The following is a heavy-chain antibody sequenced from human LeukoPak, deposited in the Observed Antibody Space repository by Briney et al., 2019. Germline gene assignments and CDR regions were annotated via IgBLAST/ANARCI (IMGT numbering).Heavy chain of an antibody. V-gene: IGHV1-8*01. Sequence: ASVKVSCKASGYTFTSYEISWVRQATGQGLEWMGWMNPNSGNTGYAQKFQGRVTMTRNTSISTAYMELSSLRSEDTAVYYCAIGRQQLKDAFDIWGQGTMVTVSS. CDR3: AIGRQQLKDAFDI. CDR2: MNPNSGNT. CDR1: GYTFTSYE. J-gene: IGHJ3*02. D-gene: IGHD6-13*01.